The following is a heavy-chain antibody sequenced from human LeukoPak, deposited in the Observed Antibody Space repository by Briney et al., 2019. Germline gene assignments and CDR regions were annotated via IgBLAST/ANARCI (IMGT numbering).Heavy chain of an antibody. CDR1: GYTFTSYG. CDR2: INPNSGGT. Sequence: ASVKVSCKASGYTFTSYGISWVRQAPGQGLEWMGWINPNSGGTNYAQKFQGRVTMTRDTSISTAYMELSRLRFDDTAVYYCARDGIYYDILTGYYGHYYYYMDVWGKGTTVTISS. V-gene: IGHV1-2*02. J-gene: IGHJ6*03. D-gene: IGHD3-9*01. CDR3: ARDGIYYDILTGYYGHYYYYMDV.